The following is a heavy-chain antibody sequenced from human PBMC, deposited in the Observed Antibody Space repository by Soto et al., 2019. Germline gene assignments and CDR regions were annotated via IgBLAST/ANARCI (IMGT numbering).Heavy chain of an antibody. J-gene: IGHJ4*02. CDR3: ARANIVVVPAATPLDY. D-gene: IGHD2-2*01. V-gene: IGHV1-69*01. CDR1: GGTFSSYA. Sequence: QVQLVQSGAEVKKPGSSVKVSCTASGGTFSSYAISWVRQAPGQGLEWMGGIIPIFGTANYAQKFQGRVTITADESTSTAYMELSSLRSEDTAVYYCARANIVVVPAATPLDYWGQGTLVTVSS. CDR2: IIPIFGTA.